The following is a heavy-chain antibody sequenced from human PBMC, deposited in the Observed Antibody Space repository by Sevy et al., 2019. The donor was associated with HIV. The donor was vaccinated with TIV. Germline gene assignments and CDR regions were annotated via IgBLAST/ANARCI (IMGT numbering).Heavy chain of an antibody. CDR3: VSLFLSYRSGWSYFDY. Sequence: GGSLRLSCAISGFTVNDKYIIWVRQAPGKGLEWVSVIFSSGSTYYADSAKGRFTISRDNSKNTVDLQMNSVRAEATAVYYCVSLFLSYRSGWSYFDYWGQGTLVTVSS. J-gene: IGHJ4*02. V-gene: IGHV3-66*02. D-gene: IGHD6-19*01. CDR2: IFSSGST. CDR1: GFTVNDKY.